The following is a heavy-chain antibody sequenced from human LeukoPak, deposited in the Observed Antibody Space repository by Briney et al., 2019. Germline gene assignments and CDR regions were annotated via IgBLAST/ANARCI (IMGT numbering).Heavy chain of an antibody. CDR1: GFTFSSYG. D-gene: IGHD6-13*01. Sequence: GSLRLSCAASGFTFSSYGMSWIRQPPGKGLEWIGSIYYSGSTYYNPSLKSRVTISVDTSKNQFSLKLSSVTAADTAVYYCARQGAKQQLVNYGFDPWGQGTLVTVSS. V-gene: IGHV4-38-2*01. J-gene: IGHJ5*02. CDR3: ARQGAKQQLVNYGFDP. CDR2: IYYSGST.